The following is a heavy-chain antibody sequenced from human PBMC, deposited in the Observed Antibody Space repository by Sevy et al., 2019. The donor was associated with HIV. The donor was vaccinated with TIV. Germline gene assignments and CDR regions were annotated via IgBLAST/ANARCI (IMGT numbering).Heavy chain of an antibody. CDR1: GFTFGDYA. Sequence: GGSLRLSCTASGFTFGDYAVSWVRQAPGKGLEWVGFIRSKAFGGTTDFAASGKGRFTISREDSKSIAYLQMNSLKTEDKAVYYCTRDQWQQVVRPHCDYWGQGTLVTVSS. CDR2: IRSKAFGGTT. J-gene: IGHJ4*02. CDR3: TRDQWQQVVRPHCDY. V-gene: IGHV3-49*04. D-gene: IGHD6-13*01.